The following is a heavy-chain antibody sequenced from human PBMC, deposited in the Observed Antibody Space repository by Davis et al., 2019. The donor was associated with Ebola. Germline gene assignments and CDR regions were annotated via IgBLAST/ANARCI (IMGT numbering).Heavy chain of an antibody. Sequence: MPSETLSLTCTVSGGSISNYYWSWIRQPPGKGLEWIGNIYYSGSTNYNPSLKSRVTISVDTSKNQFSLKLSSVTAADTAVYYCARDHGFTIFGYGMDVWGQGTTVTVSS. CDR2: IYYSGST. CDR1: GGSISNYY. V-gene: IGHV4-59*01. D-gene: IGHD3-3*01. J-gene: IGHJ6*02. CDR3: ARDHGFTIFGYGMDV.